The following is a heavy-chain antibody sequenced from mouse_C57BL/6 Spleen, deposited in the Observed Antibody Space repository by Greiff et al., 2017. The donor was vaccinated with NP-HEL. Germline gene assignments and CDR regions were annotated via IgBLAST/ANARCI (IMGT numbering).Heavy chain of an antibody. J-gene: IGHJ3*01. CDR1: GYAFSSYW. Sequence: QVQLKQSGAELVKPGASVKISCKASGYAFSSYWMNWVKQRPGKGLEWIGQIYPGDGDTNYNGKFKGKATLTADKSSSTAYMQLSSLTSEDSAVYFCSSPIYDDYDGFAYWGQGTLVTVSA. CDR2: IYPGDGDT. D-gene: IGHD2-4*01. CDR3: SSPIYDDYDGFAY. V-gene: IGHV1-80*01.